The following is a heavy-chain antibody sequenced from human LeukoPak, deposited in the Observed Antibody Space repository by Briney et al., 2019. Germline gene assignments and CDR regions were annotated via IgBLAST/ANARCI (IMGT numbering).Heavy chain of an antibody. V-gene: IGHV4-34*01. D-gene: IGHD3-16*01. J-gene: IGHJ4*02. Sequence: PSETLSLTCAVYGGSFSGYYWSWIRQPPGKGLEWIGEINHSGSTNYNPSLKSRVTISVDTSKNQFSLKLSSVTAADTAVYYCARVLRRGNTIMLPFDYWGQGTLVTVSS. CDR3: ARVLRRGNTIMLPFDY. CDR2: INHSGST. CDR1: GGSFSGYY.